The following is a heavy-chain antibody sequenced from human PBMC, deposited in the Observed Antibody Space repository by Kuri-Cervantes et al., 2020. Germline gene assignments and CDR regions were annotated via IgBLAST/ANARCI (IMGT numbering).Heavy chain of an antibody. CDR3: ARHRLTTVYDAFDI. Sequence: SETLSLTCTVSGGSISSYYWSWIRQPPGKGLEWIGYIYYSVSTNYNPSLKSRVTISVDTSKNQFSLKLSSVTAADTAVYYCARHRLTTVYDAFDIWGRGTMVTVSS. V-gene: IGHV4-59*08. D-gene: IGHD4-11*01. CDR2: IYYSVST. J-gene: IGHJ3*02. CDR1: GGSISSYY.